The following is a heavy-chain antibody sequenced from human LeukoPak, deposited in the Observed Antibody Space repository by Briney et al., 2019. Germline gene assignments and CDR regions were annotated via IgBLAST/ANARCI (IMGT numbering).Heavy chain of an antibody. CDR3: ARHPHYYDSSGYYHYYYGMDV. D-gene: IGHD3-22*01. CDR1: GYSFACYW. J-gene: IGHJ6*02. CDR2: IYPGDSDT. Sequence: GESLKISCKGSGYSFACYWIGWVRQMLGKGLEWMGIIYPGDSDTRYSPSFQGQVTISADKSISTAYLQWSSLKASDTAMYYCARHPHYYDSSGYYHYYYGMDVWGQGTTVTVSS. V-gene: IGHV5-51*01.